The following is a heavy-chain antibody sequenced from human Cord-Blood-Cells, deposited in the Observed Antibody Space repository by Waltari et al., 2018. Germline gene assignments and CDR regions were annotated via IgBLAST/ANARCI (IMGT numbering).Heavy chain of an antibody. Sequence: QVQLVQSGAEVKKPGASVKVSCKASGYTFTSYDIKWVRQATGQGLEWMGWMNPNSGNTGYAQKFQGGVTMTRNTSISTAYMELSSLRSEDTAVYYCARGGSSSWYYYYYGMDVWGQGTTVTVSS. CDR1: GYTFTSYD. D-gene: IGHD6-13*01. V-gene: IGHV1-8*02. CDR2: MNPNSGNT. J-gene: IGHJ6*02. CDR3: ARGGSSSWYYYYYGMDV.